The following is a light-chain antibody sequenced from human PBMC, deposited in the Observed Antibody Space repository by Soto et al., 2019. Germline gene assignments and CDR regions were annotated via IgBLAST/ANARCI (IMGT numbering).Light chain of an antibody. J-gene: IGKJ1*01. CDR1: QSISSTF. V-gene: IGKV3-20*01. CDR3: QQYESSWT. CDR2: GAS. Sequence: EIVLTQSPGTLSLSPGEGATLSCRASQSISSTFLAWYQHKPGQAPRVLIYGASRRAAGIPDRFSGSGSGTDFTLTISRLEPDDFAVYYCQQYESSWTFGQGPKVEVK.